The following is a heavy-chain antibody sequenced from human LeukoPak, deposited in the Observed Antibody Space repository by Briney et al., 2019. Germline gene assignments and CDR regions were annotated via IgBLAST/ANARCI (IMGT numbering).Heavy chain of an antibody. CDR3: ARSRYGDYYYFDY. CDR2: ISGSGGST. J-gene: IGHJ4*02. Sequence: GGSLRLSCAASGFTFSSYAMSWVRQAPGKGLEWVSAISGSGGSTYYADSVKGRFTISRDNSKNTLYLQMNSLRAEDTAVYYCARSRYGDYYYFDYWGQGTLVSVSS. V-gene: IGHV3-23*01. D-gene: IGHD4-17*01. CDR1: GFTFSSYA.